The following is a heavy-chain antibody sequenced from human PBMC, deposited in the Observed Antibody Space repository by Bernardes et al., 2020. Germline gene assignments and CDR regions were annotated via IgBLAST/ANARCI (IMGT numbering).Heavy chain of an antibody. CDR3: ARANGQERTLDY. J-gene: IGHJ4*02. D-gene: IGHD2-8*01. CDR1: GFTFSDFY. Sequence: GGSLRLSCAASGFTFSDFYMTWIRQAPGKGLDWISYINSTGNIIYYADSVKGRFTISRDNAKNSLYLQMDNLRVEDTAVYYCARANGQERTLDYWGQGTRVTVDS. CDR2: INSTGNII. V-gene: IGHV3-11*01.